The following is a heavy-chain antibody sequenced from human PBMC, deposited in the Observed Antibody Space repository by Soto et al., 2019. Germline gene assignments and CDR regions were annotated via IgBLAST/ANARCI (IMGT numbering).Heavy chain of an antibody. CDR2: IRSKANSYAT. V-gene: IGHV3-73*01. D-gene: IGHD3-10*01. Sequence: EVQLVESGGGLVQPGGSLKLSCAASGFTFSGSAMHWVRQASGKGLEWVGRIRSKANSYATAYAASVKSRVTISRDDSKNTAYLQMNSLKTEDTAVYYCTRHPEYGSGLRDYWGQGTLVTVSS. CDR3: TRHPEYGSGLRDY. CDR1: GFTFSGSA. J-gene: IGHJ4*02.